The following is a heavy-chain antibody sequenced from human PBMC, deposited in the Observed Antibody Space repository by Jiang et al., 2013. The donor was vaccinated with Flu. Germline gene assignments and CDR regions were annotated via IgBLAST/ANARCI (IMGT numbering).Heavy chain of an antibody. CDR1: GYTFTSYY. Sequence: GAEVKKPGASVKVSCKASGYTFTSYYMHWVRQAPGQGLEWMGIINPSGGSTSYAQKFQGRVTMTRDTSTSTVYMELSSLRSEDTAVYYCARVNGDYVDYYYGMDVWGQGTTVTVSS. V-gene: IGHV1-46*03. CDR3: ARVNGDYVDYYYGMDV. D-gene: IGHD4-17*01. J-gene: IGHJ6*02. CDR2: INPSGGST.